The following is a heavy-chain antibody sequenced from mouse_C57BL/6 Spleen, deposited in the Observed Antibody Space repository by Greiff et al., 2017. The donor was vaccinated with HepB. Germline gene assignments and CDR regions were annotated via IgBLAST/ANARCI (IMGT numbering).Heavy chain of an antibody. Sequence: EVKVVESGGGLVKPGGSLKLSCAASGFTFSSYAMSWVRQTPEKRLEWVATFSDGGSYTYYPDNVKGRFTISRDNAKNNLYLQMSHLKSEDTAMYYCAREDDGYYGYWGQGTTLTVSS. V-gene: IGHV5-4*01. CDR3: AREDDGYYGY. CDR1: GFTFSSYA. D-gene: IGHD2-3*01. J-gene: IGHJ2*01. CDR2: FSDGGSYT.